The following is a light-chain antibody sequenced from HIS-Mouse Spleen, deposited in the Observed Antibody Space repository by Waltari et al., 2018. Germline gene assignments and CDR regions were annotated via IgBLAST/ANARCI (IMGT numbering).Light chain of an antibody. CDR2: EGS. Sequence: QSALTQPASVSGSPGQSTTLSCTGTSSDVGSYNLFSWYQQHPGKALKLMIYEGSKRPSGVSNRFSGSKSGNTASLTISGLQAEDEADYYCCSYAGSSTFGVFGGGTKLTVL. CDR1: SSDVGSYNL. J-gene: IGLJ3*02. V-gene: IGLV2-23*03. CDR3: CSYAGSSTFGV.